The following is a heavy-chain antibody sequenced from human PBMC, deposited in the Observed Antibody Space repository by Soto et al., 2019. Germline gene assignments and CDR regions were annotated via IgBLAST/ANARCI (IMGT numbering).Heavy chain of an antibody. CDR3: AKDSITMVRGVIITTDAFDI. D-gene: IGHD3-10*01. J-gene: IGHJ3*02. Sequence: GGSLRLSCAASGFTFSSYGMHWVRQAPGKGLEWVAVISYDGSNKYYADSVKGRFTISRDNSKNTLYLQMNSLRAEDTAVYYCAKDSITMVRGVIITTDAFDIWGQGTMVTVSS. V-gene: IGHV3-30*18. CDR1: GFTFSSYG. CDR2: ISYDGSNK.